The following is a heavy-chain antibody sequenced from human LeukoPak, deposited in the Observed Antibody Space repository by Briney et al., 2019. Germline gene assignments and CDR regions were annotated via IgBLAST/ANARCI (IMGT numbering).Heavy chain of an antibody. CDR3: ARDLFGYDFWSGYSGYFDY. D-gene: IGHD3-3*01. CDR1: GYTFTGYY. V-gene: IGHV1-2*02. CDR2: INPNIGGT. J-gene: IGHJ4*02. Sequence: GASVTLSCKSSGYTFTGYYINWVRQAPGQGLGWMGWINPNIGGTNYARKFQGRVTMTRDTSISTAYMELSRLRSDDTAVYYCARDLFGYDFWSGYSGYFDYWGQGTLVTVSS.